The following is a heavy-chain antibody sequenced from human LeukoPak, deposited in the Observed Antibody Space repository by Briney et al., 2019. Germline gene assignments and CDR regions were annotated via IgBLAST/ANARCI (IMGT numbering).Heavy chain of an antibody. J-gene: IGHJ6*03. V-gene: IGHV3-49*04. CDR3: TRDDVDTAIVSLAVWGNYYYYMDV. CDR2: IRSKAYGGTT. D-gene: IGHD5-18*01. Sequence: GGSLRLSCTASGFTFGDYAMSWVRQAPGKGLEWVGFIRSKAYGGTTEYAASVKGRFTISRDDSKSIAYLQMNSLKTEDTAVYYCTRDDVDTAIVSLAVWGNYYYYMDVWGKGTTVTVSS. CDR1: GFTFGDYA.